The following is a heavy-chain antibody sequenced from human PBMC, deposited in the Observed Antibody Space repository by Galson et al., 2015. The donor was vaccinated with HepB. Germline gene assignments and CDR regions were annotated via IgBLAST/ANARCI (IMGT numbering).Heavy chain of an antibody. CDR2: ISSTGRYI. CDR1: GFTFSAFT. J-gene: IGHJ4*02. D-gene: IGHD3-16*01. Sequence: SLRLSCAASGFTFSAFTINWVRQPPGTGLEWVASISSTGRYIYYADSLKARFTVSRDNAKNSLFLQMNSLRAEDTAVYYCARDWLDYVTSGGNHFDFWGRGTLVTVSS. CDR3: ARDWLDYVTSGGNHFDF. V-gene: IGHV3-21*01.